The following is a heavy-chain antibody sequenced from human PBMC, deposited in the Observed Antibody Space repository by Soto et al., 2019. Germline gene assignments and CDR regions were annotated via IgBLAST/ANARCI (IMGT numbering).Heavy chain of an antibody. CDR2: IYHSGST. CDR3: ATVSGWYDY. V-gene: IGHV4-39*07. D-gene: IGHD6-19*01. J-gene: IGHJ4*02. Sequence: SETLSLTCTVSGGSISSSSYYWSWVRQPPGKGLEWIGEIYHSGSTNYNPSLKSRVTLSVDKSKNQFSLKLSSVTAADTAVYYCATVSGWYDYWGQGTLVTVSS. CDR1: GGSISSSSYY.